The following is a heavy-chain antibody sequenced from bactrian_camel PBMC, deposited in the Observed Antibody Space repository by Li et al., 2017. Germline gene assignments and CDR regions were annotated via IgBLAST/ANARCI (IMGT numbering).Heavy chain of an antibody. V-gene: IGHV3S40*01. Sequence: DVQLVESGGGLVQPGESLRLSCVASGITFSRHDMSWVRQAPGREVEWVAGITSLPSLFRAASYADSVKGRFTISRDNAKDTLYLQMNSLRPEDTAMYYCVVRRMRECKGSWYLGGYTGQGTQVTVS. CDR1: GITFSRHD. J-gene: IGHJ4*01. D-gene: IGHD6*01. CDR2: ITSLPSLFRAA.